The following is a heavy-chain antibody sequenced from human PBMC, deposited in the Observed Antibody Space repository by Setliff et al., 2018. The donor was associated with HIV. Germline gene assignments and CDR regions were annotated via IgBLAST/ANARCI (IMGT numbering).Heavy chain of an antibody. V-gene: IGHV4-39*07. J-gene: IGHJ4*01. CDR3: ARTEDYSYGDAPFDY. D-gene: IGHD5-18*01. Sequence: PSLTCTVTDDSISRSSYYWAWIRQSPGKGLEWIGSIYYSGSTYYNPSLKSRVTISVVTSKKQFSLKLRSVTAADTAVYYCARTEDYSYGDAPFDYWGHGTLVTVSS. CDR1: DDSISRSSYY. CDR2: IYYSGST.